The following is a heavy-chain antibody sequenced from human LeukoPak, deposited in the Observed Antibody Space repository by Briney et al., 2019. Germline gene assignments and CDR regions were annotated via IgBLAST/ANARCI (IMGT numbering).Heavy chain of an antibody. CDR1: GGTFSSYA. CDR3: ARSLAAAVPLFDY. V-gene: IGHV1-69*05. CDR2: IIPIFGTA. Sequence: SVKVSCKASGGTFSSYAISWVRQAPGQGLEWMRGIIPIFGTANYAQKFQGRVTITTDESTSTAYMELSSLRSEDTAVYYCARSLAAAVPLFDYWGQGTLVTVSS. D-gene: IGHD6-13*01. J-gene: IGHJ4*02.